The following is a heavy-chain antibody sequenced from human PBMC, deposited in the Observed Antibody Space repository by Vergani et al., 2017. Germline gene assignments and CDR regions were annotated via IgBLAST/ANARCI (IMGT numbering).Heavy chain of an antibody. V-gene: IGHV3-23*01. CDR1: GFTFSSYA. Sequence: EVQLLESGGGLVQPGGSLRLSCAASGFTFSSYAMSWVRQAPGKGVEWVSAISGSGGSTYYADSGKGRFTISRDNSKNTLYLQMNSLRAEDTAVYYCAKGLGIAAASDYWGQGTLVTVSS. CDR3: AKGLGIAAASDY. J-gene: IGHJ4*02. D-gene: IGHD6-13*01. CDR2: ISGSGGST.